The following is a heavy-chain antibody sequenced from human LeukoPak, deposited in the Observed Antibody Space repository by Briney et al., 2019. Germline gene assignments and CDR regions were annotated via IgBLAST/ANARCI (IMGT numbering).Heavy chain of an antibody. Sequence: PGGSLRLSCAASGFTFSSYAIRWVRQAPRKGLEWVSAISGSGGSTYYADSVKGRFTISRDNSKNTLYLQMNSLRAEDTAVYYCAKVLSTGYYKDAGVDYWGQGTLVTVSS. D-gene: IGHD3-9*01. CDR2: ISGSGGST. CDR1: GFTFSSYA. CDR3: AKVLSTGYYKDAGVDY. V-gene: IGHV3-23*01. J-gene: IGHJ4*02.